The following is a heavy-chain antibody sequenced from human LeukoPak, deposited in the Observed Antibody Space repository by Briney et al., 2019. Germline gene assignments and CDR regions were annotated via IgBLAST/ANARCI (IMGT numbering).Heavy chain of an antibody. D-gene: IGHD4-17*01. V-gene: IGHV3-23*01. Sequence: GGSLRLSCAASGFTFSSYAMSWVRQPPGMGLEWVSCIGSSGGITYYADSVKGRFTISRDNSKNTLYLQMNSLRAEDTAVYYCAKDVDNGDYVVYWGQGTLVTVSS. CDR3: AKDVDNGDYVVY. CDR1: GFTFSSYA. J-gene: IGHJ4*02. CDR2: IGSSGGIT.